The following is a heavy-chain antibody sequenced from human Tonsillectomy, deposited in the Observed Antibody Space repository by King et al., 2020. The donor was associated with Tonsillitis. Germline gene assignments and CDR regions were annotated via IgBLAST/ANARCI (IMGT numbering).Heavy chain of an antibody. CDR1: GFTFSSYG. D-gene: IGHD6-13*01. Sequence: VQLVESGGGVVQPGRSLRLSCAASGFTFSSYGMHWVRQAPGKGLEWVAVISYDGSNKYYADSVKGRFTISRDNSKNTLYLQMNSLRAEDTAVYYCAKNIAAAGTTQNYYYYYGMDVWGQGTTVTVSS. CDR2: ISYDGSNK. CDR3: AKNIAAAGTTQNYYYYYGMDV. J-gene: IGHJ6*02. V-gene: IGHV3-30*18.